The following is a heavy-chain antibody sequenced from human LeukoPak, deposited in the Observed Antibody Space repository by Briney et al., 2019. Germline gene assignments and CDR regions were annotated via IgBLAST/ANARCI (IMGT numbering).Heavy chain of an antibody. CDR2: FDPEDGET. V-gene: IGHV1-24*01. CDR1: GYTLTELS. D-gene: IGHD3-10*01. J-gene: IGHJ4*02. Sequence: ASVKVSCKVSGYTLTELSMHWVRQAPGKGLEWMGGFDPEDGETIYAQKFQGRVTMTEDTSTDTAYMELSSLRSEDTAVYYCATTSPKYGSGSSAPFDYWGQGTLVTVSS. CDR3: ATTSPKYGSGSSAPFDY.